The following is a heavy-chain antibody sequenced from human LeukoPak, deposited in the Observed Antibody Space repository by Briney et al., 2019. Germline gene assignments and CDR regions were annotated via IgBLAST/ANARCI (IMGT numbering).Heavy chain of an antibody. CDR1: GGSFSGYY. Sequence: SETLSLTCAVYGGSFSGYYWSWIRQPPGKGLEWIGEINHSGSTNYNPSLKSRVTISVDTSKNQFSLKLSSVTAADTAVYYCAGGPRSISSSWQQYYYYYYMDVWGKGTTVTVSS. V-gene: IGHV4-34*01. CDR2: INHSGST. D-gene: IGHD6-13*01. CDR3: AGGPRSISSSWQQYYYYYYMDV. J-gene: IGHJ6*03.